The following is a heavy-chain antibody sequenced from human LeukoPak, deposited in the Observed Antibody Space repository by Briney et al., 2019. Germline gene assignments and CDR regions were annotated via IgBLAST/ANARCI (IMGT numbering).Heavy chain of an antibody. Sequence: GGSLRLSCAASGLTFSSYGMHWVRQAPGKGLEWVAFIRYDGSNKYYADSVKGRFTISRDNSKNTLYLQMNSLRAEDTAVYYCAKAGSSGWLTTLDYWGQGTLVTVSS. V-gene: IGHV3-30*02. CDR1: GLTFSSYG. J-gene: IGHJ4*02. CDR2: IRYDGSNK. CDR3: AKAGSSGWLTTLDY. D-gene: IGHD6-19*01.